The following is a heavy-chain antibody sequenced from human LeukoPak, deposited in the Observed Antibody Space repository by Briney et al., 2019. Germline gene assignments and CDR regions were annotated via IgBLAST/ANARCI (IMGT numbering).Heavy chain of an antibody. V-gene: IGHV4-39*07. J-gene: IGHJ2*01. CDR2: IYYSGST. CDR3: ARDRRRNGMATIIWYFDL. D-gene: IGHD5-24*01. CDR1: GGSISSSSYY. Sequence: SETLSLTCTVSGGSISSSSYYWGWIRQPPGKGLEWIGSIYYSGSTDYNPSLKSRVTISVDTYKNQFSLKLSSVTAADTAVYYCARDRRRNGMATIIWYFDLWGRGTLVTVSS.